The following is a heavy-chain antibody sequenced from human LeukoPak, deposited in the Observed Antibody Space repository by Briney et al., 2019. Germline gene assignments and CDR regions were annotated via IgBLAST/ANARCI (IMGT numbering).Heavy chain of an antibody. CDR3: ARDRYGDGFAHFDY. J-gene: IGHJ4*02. CDR1: GYTFTSYA. CDR2: ITPSGGT. D-gene: IGHD5-24*01. Sequence: ASVKVSCKASGYTFTSYAMHWVRQDPGQALEWMGWITPSGGTNYPQKFQGRVAITRDTSITTAYMDLSRLTSDDTAVYYCARDRYGDGFAHFDYWGQGALVTVSS. V-gene: IGHV1-2*02.